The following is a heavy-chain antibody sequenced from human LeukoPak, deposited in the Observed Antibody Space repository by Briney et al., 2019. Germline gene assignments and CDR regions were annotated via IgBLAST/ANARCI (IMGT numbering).Heavy chain of an antibody. CDR1: GFTVRCNY. V-gene: IGHV3-53*01. D-gene: IGHD4-17*01. CDR3: ARRPPEGHYGDYE. Sequence: PGGSLRLSCAASGFTVRCNYMSWVRQAPGKGLEWVSVIYDGGDTYYADSVKGRVTISRDNSKNTLYIQMNSLRAEDTALYYCARRPPEGHYGDYEWGQGTLVTVSS. J-gene: IGHJ4*02. CDR2: IYDGGDT.